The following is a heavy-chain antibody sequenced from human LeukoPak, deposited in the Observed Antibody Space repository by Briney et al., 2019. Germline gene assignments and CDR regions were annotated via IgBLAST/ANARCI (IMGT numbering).Heavy chain of an antibody. Sequence: GGSLIPSCSASGFTFIGYGMHWFRQAPGKGLEWWSFIRYDGSDKYYADSVKGRFTISRDNSKNTLYLQMNSLRVEDTAVYYCAAINIAQLPIRVYWGQGTLVTVSS. D-gene: IGHD5-24*01. CDR2: IRYDGSDK. J-gene: IGHJ4*02. V-gene: IGHV3-30*02. CDR3: AAINIAQLPIRVY. CDR1: GFTFIGYG.